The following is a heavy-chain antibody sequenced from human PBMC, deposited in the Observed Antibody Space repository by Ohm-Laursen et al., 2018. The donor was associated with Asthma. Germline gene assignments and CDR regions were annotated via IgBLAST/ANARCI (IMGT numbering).Heavy chain of an antibody. CDR2: IYKSGTT. CDR3: ARVLDDSSGYGFDF. D-gene: IGHD3-22*01. J-gene: IGHJ4*02. Sequence: TLSLTCTVSGGSISSGDYYWSWIRQPPGKGLEWIGYIYKSGTTYYNSSLKSRVIISIDTSKNQFSLKVSSVTAADTAVYYCARVLDDSSGYGFDFWGQGTLVPVTS. CDR1: GGSISSGDYY. V-gene: IGHV4-30-4*01.